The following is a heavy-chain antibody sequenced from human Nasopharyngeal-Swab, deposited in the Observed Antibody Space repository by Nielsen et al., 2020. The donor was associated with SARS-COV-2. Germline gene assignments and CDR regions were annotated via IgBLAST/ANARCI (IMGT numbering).Heavy chain of an antibody. CDR3: VKDLAGRYGS. J-gene: IGHJ5*02. V-gene: IGHV3-74*01. CDR1: GFSFSNYW. D-gene: IGHD1-26*01. CDR2: TDENARIT. Sequence: GESLKISCRASGFSFSNYWMHRVRQSPGAGPVWVSRTDENARITNYADSVNGRFTISRDNAQNTLYLEMNSLKAEDTAVYYCVKDLAGRYGSWGQGTLVTVSS.